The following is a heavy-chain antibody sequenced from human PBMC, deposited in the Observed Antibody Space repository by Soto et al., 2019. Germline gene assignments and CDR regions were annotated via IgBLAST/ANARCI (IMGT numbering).Heavy chain of an antibody. CDR2: IIPIFGTA. V-gene: IGHV1-69*01. J-gene: IGHJ5*02. CDR3: ARGRYCGGDCGWFDP. D-gene: IGHD2-21*02. CDR1: GGTFSSYA. Sequence: QVQLVQSGAEVKKPGSSVKVSCKASGGTFSSYAISWVRQAPGQGLEWMGGIIPIFGTANYAQQFQGRVTITADQSTGTAYMELSSRSSEDTAVYYCARGRYCGGDCGWFDPWGQGTLVTVSS.